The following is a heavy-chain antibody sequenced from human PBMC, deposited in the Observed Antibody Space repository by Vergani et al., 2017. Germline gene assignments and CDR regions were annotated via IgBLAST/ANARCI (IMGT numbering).Heavy chain of an antibody. CDR3: ARKAYDYGDYGWFDP. Sequence: EVQLLESGGDLVQPGGSLRLSCAASGFTFIMHAMSWVRQAPGQGLEWVSTLSASDRRTHYADSVKGRFTISRDISKNTLFLHMNSLRPEDTAVYYCARKAYDYGDYGWFDPWGQGTLVTVSS. D-gene: IGHD4-17*01. CDR1: GFTFIMHA. J-gene: IGHJ5*02. CDR2: LSASDRRT. V-gene: IGHV3-23*01.